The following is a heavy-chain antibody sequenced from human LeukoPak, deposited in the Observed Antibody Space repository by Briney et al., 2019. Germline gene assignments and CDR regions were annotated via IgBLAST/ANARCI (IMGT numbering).Heavy chain of an antibody. CDR3: AGTYYDFTSPFDY. CDR1: GGSLSSGDYY. CDR2: IYYSGST. V-gene: IGHV4-30-4*08. J-gene: IGHJ4*02. Sequence: SETLSLTCTVPGGSLSSGDYYWGWVRQPPGRGLEWIGYIYYSGSTYYNPSLKSRVTLSVDTSKNQFSLKLSSVTAADTAVYYCAGTYYDFTSPFDYWGQGTLVTVSS. D-gene: IGHD3-3*01.